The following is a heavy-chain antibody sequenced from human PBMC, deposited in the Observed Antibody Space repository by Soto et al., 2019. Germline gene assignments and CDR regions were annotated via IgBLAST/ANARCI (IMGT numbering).Heavy chain of an antibody. V-gene: IGHV1-46*01. CDR2: INLDGGRT. J-gene: IGHJ5*02. D-gene: IGHD2-8*01. Sequence: QVQLVQSGAEVKKPGASVKVSCKASGYTFTRHFMHWVRQAPGQGLEWMGIINLDGGRTTYAQNFQGRVTMTLDTSTSTVYMDLSSLRSDDTAVYYCAIDPCNGGCYNWFDPWGQGTLVTVSS. CDR3: AIDPCNGGCYNWFDP. CDR1: GYTFTRHF.